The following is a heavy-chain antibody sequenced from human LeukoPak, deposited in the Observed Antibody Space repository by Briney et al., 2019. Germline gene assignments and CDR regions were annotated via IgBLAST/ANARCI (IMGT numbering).Heavy chain of an antibody. CDR3: AAAGPPTFDY. D-gene: IGHD6-13*01. J-gene: IGHJ4*02. CDR1: GFTFSSYS. V-gene: IGHV3-21*01. CDR2: ISSSSSYI. Sequence: PGGSLRLSCAASGFTFSSYSMNWVRQAPGKGLEWVSSISSSSSYISYADSVKGRFTISRDNAKNSLYLQMNSLRAEDTAVYYCAAAGPPTFDYWGQGTLVTVSS.